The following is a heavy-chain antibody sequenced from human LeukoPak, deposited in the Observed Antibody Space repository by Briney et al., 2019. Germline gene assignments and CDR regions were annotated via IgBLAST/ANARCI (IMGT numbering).Heavy chain of an antibody. CDR3: AKAALYCSGGSCYSGGSDY. CDR1: GFTFSSYA. Sequence: PGGSLRLSCAASGFTFSSYAMHWVRQAPGKGLEWVAVISYDGSNKYYADSVKGRFTISRDNSKNTLYLQMNSLRAEGTAVYYCAKAALYCSGGSCYSGGSDYWGQGTLVTVSS. V-gene: IGHV3-30*04. D-gene: IGHD2-15*01. CDR2: ISYDGSNK. J-gene: IGHJ4*02.